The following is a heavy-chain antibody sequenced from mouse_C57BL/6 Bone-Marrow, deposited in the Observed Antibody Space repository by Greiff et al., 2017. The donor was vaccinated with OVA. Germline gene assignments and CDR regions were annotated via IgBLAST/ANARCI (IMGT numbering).Heavy chain of an antibody. CDR3: ARPYGNYWYFDV. CDR2: INYDGSST. V-gene: IGHV5-16*01. Sequence: EVKLMESEGGLVQPGSSMKLSCTASGFTFSDYYMAWVRQVPEKGLEWVANINYDGSSTYYLDSLKSRFIISSDNAKNILYLQMSSLKSEDTATYYCARPYGNYWYFDVWGTGTTVTVSS. CDR1: GFTFSDYY. D-gene: IGHD2-1*01. J-gene: IGHJ1*03.